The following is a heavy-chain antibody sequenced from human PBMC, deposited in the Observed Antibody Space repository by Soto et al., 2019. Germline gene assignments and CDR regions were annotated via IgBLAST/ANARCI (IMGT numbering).Heavy chain of an antibody. CDR3: GPVGRLGSTGASTHEMDV. CDR2: VDPENGET. J-gene: IGHJ6*02. V-gene: IGHV1-69-2*01. D-gene: IGHD1-26*01. CDR1: GYTFIDYF. Sequence: GASVKVSCKVSGYTFIDYFVHWVQQAPGKGLEWMGLVDPENGETIYAEKFQGRVTITADTSTDTAYMELSSLRSEDTAVYYCGPVGRLGSTGASTHEMDVWGQGTTVTVSS.